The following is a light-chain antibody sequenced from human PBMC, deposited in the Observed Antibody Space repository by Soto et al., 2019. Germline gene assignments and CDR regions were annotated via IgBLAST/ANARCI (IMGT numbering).Light chain of an antibody. CDR2: DAS. J-gene: IGKJ2*01. CDR3: QQHSTWPPMYT. CDR1: QSLGSY. V-gene: IGKV3-11*01. Sequence: EIVLTQSPGTLSLSPGERASLSCRASQSLGSYVAWYQQKPGQPPRLLIYDASYRATDIPPRFSGSVSGTDFFPTNSRLELEDSACYSCQQHSTWPPMYTLARGTKVET.